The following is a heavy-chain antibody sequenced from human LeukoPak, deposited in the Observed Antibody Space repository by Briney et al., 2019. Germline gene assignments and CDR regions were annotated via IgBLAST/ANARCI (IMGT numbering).Heavy chain of an antibody. CDR2: IYHSGST. V-gene: IGHV4-4*07. D-gene: IGHD5-12*01. CDR1: GCIIRSYC. Sequence: SETLSLTCPASGCIIRSYCLSWVRQPAGKGLEWIGRIYHSGSTYYKPSLKSRVTISIDKSKNQFSLRLTAVTAADTAVYYCARERSGYSEYYFDYWGQGSLVTVSS. CDR3: ARERSGYSEYYFDY. J-gene: IGHJ4*02.